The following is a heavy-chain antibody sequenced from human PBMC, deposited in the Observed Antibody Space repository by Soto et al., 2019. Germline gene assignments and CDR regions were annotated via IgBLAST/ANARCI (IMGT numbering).Heavy chain of an antibody. V-gene: IGHV3-7*01. Sequence: EVQVVESGGDLVQPGGSLRLSCVASGFTLSGYWMSWFRQAPGKGLEWVANMKQDGSEKYYVDSVKGRFTISRDNAKNSLYLQMNSLRVEDTAVYYCARGPRWSNAFDSWGQGTMVTVSS. CDR2: MKQDGSEK. D-gene: IGHD6-13*01. J-gene: IGHJ3*01. CDR3: ARGPRWSNAFDS. CDR1: GFTLSGYW.